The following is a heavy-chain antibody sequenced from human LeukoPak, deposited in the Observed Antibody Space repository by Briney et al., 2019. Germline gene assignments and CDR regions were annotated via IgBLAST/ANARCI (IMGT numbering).Heavy chain of an antibody. CDR2: IYYSGST. V-gene: IGHV4-59*01. D-gene: IGHD3-16*01. J-gene: IGHJ4*02. CDR1: GGSISSYY. CDR3: ARAPAGGSRRFDFDY. Sequence: SETLSLTCTVSGGSISSYYWSWIRQPPGKGLEWIGYIYYSGSTNYNPSLKSRVTISVDTSKNQFSLKLSSVTAADTAVYYCARAPAGGSRRFDFDYWGQGTLVTVSS.